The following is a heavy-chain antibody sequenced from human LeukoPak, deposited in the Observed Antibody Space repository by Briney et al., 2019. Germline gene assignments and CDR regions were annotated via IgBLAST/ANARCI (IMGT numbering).Heavy chain of an antibody. Sequence: PGGSLRLSCAASGFTVRSKYMSWVRQAPGKGLEWVSFIRYDGSIKSYADSVKGRFTISRDNSKNTLYLQVNSLGTEDTAVYYCARALVSGSMPWDYWGQGTLVTVSS. CDR3: ARALVSGSMPWDY. CDR1: GFTVRSKY. D-gene: IGHD2/OR15-2a*01. V-gene: IGHV3-30*02. J-gene: IGHJ4*02. CDR2: IRYDGSIK.